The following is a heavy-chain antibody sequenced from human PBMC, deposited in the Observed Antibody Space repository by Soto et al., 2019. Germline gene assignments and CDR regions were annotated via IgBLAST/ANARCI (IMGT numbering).Heavy chain of an antibody. J-gene: IGHJ4*02. CDR2: IIPIFGTA. CDR3: AIDGGWLQPRNYFDY. D-gene: IGHD3-16*01. V-gene: IGHV1-69*01. Sequence: QVQLVQSGAEVKKPGSSVKVSCKASGGSFKNYAITWVRQAPGQGLEWVGGIIPIFGTANYAQGFQGRLTITADESTSSAYMELSSLRSEDTAVYYCAIDGGWLQPRNYFDYWGQGTLVTVSS. CDR1: GGSFKNYA.